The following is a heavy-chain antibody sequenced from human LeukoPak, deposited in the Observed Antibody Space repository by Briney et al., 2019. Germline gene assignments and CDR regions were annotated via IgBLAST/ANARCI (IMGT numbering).Heavy chain of an antibody. Sequence: SETLSLTCTVSGGSISAQSSYWAWLRQTPGKGLDWIGNFYNTDDTAYNPSLTSRVTISVDRSKSQVSLKVKSVTAADTATYYCARGRTETGSFYDNGLDVWGQGTTVTVSS. CDR2: FYNTDDT. D-gene: IGHD1-1*01. CDR1: GGSISAQSSY. V-gene: IGHV4-39*01. J-gene: IGHJ6*02. CDR3: ARGRTETGSFYDNGLDV.